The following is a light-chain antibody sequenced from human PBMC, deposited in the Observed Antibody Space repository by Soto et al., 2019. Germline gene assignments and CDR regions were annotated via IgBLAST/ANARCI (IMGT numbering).Light chain of an antibody. J-gene: IGKJ1*01. CDR1: QSVSNSY. V-gene: IGKV3-20*01. Sequence: EIVLTQSPGILSLSPGERATLSCRASQSVSNSYLAWYQQKPGQAPRLLMYAASNRATGIPDRFSGSGSGTDFTLTISRLEPEDFAVYYCQQFPTWTFGQVTKVEIK. CDR2: AAS. CDR3: QQFPTWT.